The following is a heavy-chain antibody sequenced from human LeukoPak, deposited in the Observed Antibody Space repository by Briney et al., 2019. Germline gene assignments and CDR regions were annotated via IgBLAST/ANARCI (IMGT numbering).Heavy chain of an antibody. J-gene: IGHJ4*02. CDR2: IYYSGST. D-gene: IGHD3-16*02. CDR3: ARRSGGSSYRYH. Sequence: PSETLSLTCTVAGGSISSTTYYWGWIRQPPGKGLEWIGSIYYSGSTYYNSSLKSRVTISVDTSKNQFSLDLRSVTAADTAVYYCARRSGGSSYRYHWDQGTLVTVSS. V-gene: IGHV4-39*01. CDR1: GGSISSTTYY.